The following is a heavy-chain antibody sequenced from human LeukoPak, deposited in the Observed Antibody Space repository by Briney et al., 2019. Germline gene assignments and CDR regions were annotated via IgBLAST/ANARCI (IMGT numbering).Heavy chain of an antibody. CDR2: ISGSGGST. Sequence: PGGSLRLSCAASGFTFSSYAMSWVRQAPGKGLEWVSAISGSGGSTYYADPVKGRFTISRDNSKNTLYLQMNSLRAEDTAVYYCAKDFLWFGESYTPFDYWGQGTLVTVSS. V-gene: IGHV3-23*01. D-gene: IGHD3-10*01. CDR1: GFTFSSYA. CDR3: AKDFLWFGESYTPFDY. J-gene: IGHJ4*02.